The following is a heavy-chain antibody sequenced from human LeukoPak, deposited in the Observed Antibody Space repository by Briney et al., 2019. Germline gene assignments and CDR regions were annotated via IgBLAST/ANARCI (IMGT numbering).Heavy chain of an antibody. Sequence: GRSLRLSCAASGFTFSSYAMHWVRQAPGKGLEWVAVISYDGSNKYYADSVKGRFTISRDNSKNTLYLQMNSLRAEDTAVYYCARDRSSYGFDAFDIWGQGTMVTVSS. D-gene: IGHD5-18*01. CDR1: GFTFSSYA. CDR3: ARDRSSYGFDAFDI. CDR2: ISYDGSNK. J-gene: IGHJ3*02. V-gene: IGHV3-30*04.